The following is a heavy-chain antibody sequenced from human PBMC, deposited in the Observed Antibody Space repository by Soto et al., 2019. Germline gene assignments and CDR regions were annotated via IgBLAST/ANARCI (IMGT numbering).Heavy chain of an antibody. Sequence: QVQLQESGPGLVKPSQTLSLTCTVSGGSISSGGYYWSWIRQHPGKGLEWIGYIYYSGSTYYNPSLKSRVTIPVDASKTQFSLKLSSVTAADTAVYYCARDTTRYCSGGSGYSGYYYYGMDVWGQGTTVTVSS. J-gene: IGHJ6*02. CDR3: ARDTTRYCSGGSGYSGYYYYGMDV. V-gene: IGHV4-31*03. CDR1: GGSISSGGYY. D-gene: IGHD2-15*01. CDR2: IYYSGST.